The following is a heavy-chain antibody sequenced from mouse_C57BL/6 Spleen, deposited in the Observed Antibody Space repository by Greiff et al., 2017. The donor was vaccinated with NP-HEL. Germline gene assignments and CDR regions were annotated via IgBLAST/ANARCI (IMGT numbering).Heavy chain of an antibody. CDR3: ARSPSYYGSLAY. J-gene: IGHJ3*01. Sequence: QVQLQQPGAELVRPGTSVKLSCKASGYTFTSYWMHWVKQRPGQGLEWIGVIDPSDSYTNYNQKFKGKATLTVDTSSSTAYMQLSSLTSEDSAVYYCARSPSYYGSLAYWGQGTLVTVSA. CDR1: GYTFTSYW. V-gene: IGHV1-59*01. CDR2: IDPSDSYT. D-gene: IGHD1-1*01.